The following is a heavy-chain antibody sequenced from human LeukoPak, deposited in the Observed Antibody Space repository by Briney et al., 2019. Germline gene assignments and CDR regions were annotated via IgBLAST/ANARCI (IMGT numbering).Heavy chain of an antibody. Sequence: PGGSLRLSCAASGFTVSSNYMSWVRQARGKGLEWVSVIYSGGSIYYADSVKGRFTISRDNSKNTLYLQMNSLRGEDTAVYYCARDSPIYGSGSFAFDIWGQGTMVTVSS. V-gene: IGHV3-53*01. J-gene: IGHJ3*02. D-gene: IGHD3-10*01. CDR1: GFTVSSNY. CDR2: IYSGGSI. CDR3: ARDSPIYGSGSFAFDI.